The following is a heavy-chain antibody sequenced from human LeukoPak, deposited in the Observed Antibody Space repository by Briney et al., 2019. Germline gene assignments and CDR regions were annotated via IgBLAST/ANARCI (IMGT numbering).Heavy chain of an antibody. CDR1: GYSFTSYL. D-gene: IGHD2-21*02. J-gene: IGHJ4*02. CDR3: ARTTGVVTAIPNYFDH. V-gene: IGHV5-51*01. CDR2: IYPGDSDT. Sequence: KTGESLKISCKGSGYSFTSYLIGWVRQMPGKGLEWMGIIYPGDSDTRYSPSFQGQVTISADKSISTAYLQWSSLKASDTAMYYCARTTGVVTAIPNYFDHWGQGTLVTVSS.